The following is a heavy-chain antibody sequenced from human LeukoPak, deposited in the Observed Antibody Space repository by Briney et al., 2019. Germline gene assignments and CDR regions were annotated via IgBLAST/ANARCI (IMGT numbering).Heavy chain of an antibody. D-gene: IGHD3-22*01. CDR3: ARDGSSGYWSRWAFDI. J-gene: IGHJ3*02. CDR2: IYYSGST. Sequence: SETPSLTCTVSGGSISSYYWSWIRQPPGKGLEWIGYIYYSGSTNYNPSLKSRVTISVDTSKNQFSLKLSSVTAADTAVYYCARDGSSGYWSRWAFDIWGQGTMVTVSS. V-gene: IGHV4-59*01. CDR1: GGSISSYY.